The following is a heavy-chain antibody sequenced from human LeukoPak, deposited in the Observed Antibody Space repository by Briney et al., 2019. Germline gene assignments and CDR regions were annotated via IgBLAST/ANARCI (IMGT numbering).Heavy chain of an antibody. CDR3: ASDYGGNSASFFDY. V-gene: IGHV3-33*01. D-gene: IGHD4-23*01. Sequence: GGSLRLSCAASGFTFSRYGMHWVRQAPGKGLEWVAVIWYDGSNKYYADSVKGRFTISRDNSKNTLHLQMNSLRAEDTAVYYCASDYGGNSASFFDYWGQGTLVTVSS. CDR2: IWYDGSNK. J-gene: IGHJ4*02. CDR1: GFTFSRYG.